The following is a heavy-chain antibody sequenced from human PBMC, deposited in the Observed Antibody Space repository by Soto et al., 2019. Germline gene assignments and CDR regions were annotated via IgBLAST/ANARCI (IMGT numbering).Heavy chain of an antibody. V-gene: IGHV4-39*01. CDR3: TIVRATSNCYSFDI. CDR1: GGSISSGTYY. Sequence: SETLDLTCTVSGGSISSGTYYWGWIRESPGKGLEWIGSMYYSGTKHYNPSLKSRATISVDLSKNQFPLKRSCVTAADTAGYFCTIVRATSNCYSFDIWGQGRLVT. J-gene: IGHJ3*02. D-gene: IGHD2-21*02. CDR2: MYYSGTK.